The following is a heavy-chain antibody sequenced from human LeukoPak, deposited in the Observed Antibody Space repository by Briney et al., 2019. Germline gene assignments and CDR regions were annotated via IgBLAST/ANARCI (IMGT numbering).Heavy chain of an antibody. D-gene: IGHD3-16*02. Sequence: GSLRPSCAAPGFPFSSYAMSWVRQAPGKGLGWVSAISGSGGSTYYADSVKGRFTISRDNSKNTLYLQMNSLRAEDTAVYYCAKEPRGGGVIVDQDYWGQGTLVTVSS. V-gene: IGHV3-23*01. J-gene: IGHJ4*02. CDR3: AKEPRGGGVIVDQDY. CDR1: GFPFSSYA. CDR2: ISGSGGST.